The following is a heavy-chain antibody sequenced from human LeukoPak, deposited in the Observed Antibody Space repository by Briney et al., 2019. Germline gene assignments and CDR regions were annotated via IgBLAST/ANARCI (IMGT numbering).Heavy chain of an antibody. J-gene: IGHJ4*02. V-gene: IGHV3-7*01. CDR2: IDPDGNTK. D-gene: IGHD4-17*01. CDR3: ARDPAYGAFDY. Sequence: GGSLRLSRAASGFTFSGSWMTWVRQAPGRGLEWVANIDPDGNTKNYLDSVKGRFTISRDNARNSLYLQLNSLRAEDTSVYYCARDPAYGAFDYWGQGILVTVSS. CDR1: GFTFSGSW.